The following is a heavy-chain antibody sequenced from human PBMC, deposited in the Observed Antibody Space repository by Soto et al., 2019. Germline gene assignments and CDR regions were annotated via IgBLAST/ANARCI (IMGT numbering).Heavy chain of an antibody. J-gene: IGHJ4*02. V-gene: IGHV3-23*01. CDR3: ARGYVGSWAHFGY. D-gene: IGHD2-15*01. Sequence: GGSLRLSCSASGFTFSNYAMNWVRQAPGKGLEWVSSISDSSSKTYYADSVKGRFTISRDNSKNTLLLQLNTLRADDTAVYFCARGYVGSWAHFGYWGQGTQATVSS. CDR1: GFTFSNYA. CDR2: ISDSSSKT.